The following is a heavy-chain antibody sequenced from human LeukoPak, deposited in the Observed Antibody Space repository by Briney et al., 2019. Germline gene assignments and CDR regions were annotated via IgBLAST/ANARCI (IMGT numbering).Heavy chain of an antibody. D-gene: IGHD3-3*01. CDR1: GGSISSYY. J-gene: IGHJ4*02. CDR2: IYSSGII. V-gene: IGHV4-4*07. Sequence: SETLSLTCTVSGGSISSYYWSWIRQPAGKAPEWIGRIYSSGIINYNPSLKSRVTMSLDNSKNQLSLKLSYVTTADTAVYYCARDTGKSGYPDYWGQGTLVTVSS. CDR3: ARDTGKSGYPDY.